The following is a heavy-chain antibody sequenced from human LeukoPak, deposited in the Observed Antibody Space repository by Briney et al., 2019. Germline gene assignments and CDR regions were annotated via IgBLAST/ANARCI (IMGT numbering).Heavy chain of an antibody. Sequence: ASVKVSCKASGGTFSSYAISWVRQAPGQGLEWMGRIIPILGIANYAQKFQGRVTITADKSTSTAYMELTRLTSEDTAVYFCARVGTMTTWEFVYWGQGTLVTVSS. CDR2: IIPILGIA. V-gene: IGHV1-69*04. J-gene: IGHJ4*02. D-gene: IGHD4-17*01. CDR3: ARVGTMTTWEFVY. CDR1: GGTFSSYA.